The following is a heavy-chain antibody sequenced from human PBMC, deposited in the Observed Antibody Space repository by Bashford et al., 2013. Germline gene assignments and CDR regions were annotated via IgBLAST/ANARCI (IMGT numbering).Heavy chain of an antibody. CDR1: GFTFSSYE. J-gene: IGHJ2*01. CDR2: ISSSGSTI. D-gene: IGHD6-6*01. Sequence: GGSLRLSCAASGFTFSSYEMNWVRQAPGKGLEWVSYISSSGSTIYYADSVKGRFTISRDNAKNSLYLQMNSLRAEDTAVYYCARTFEYSSSSGYWYFDLWGRGTLVTVSS. CDR3: ARTFEYSSSSGYWYFDL. V-gene: IGHV3-48*03.